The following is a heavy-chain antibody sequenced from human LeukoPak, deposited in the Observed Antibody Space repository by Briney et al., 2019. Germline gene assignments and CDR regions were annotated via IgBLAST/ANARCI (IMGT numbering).Heavy chain of an antibody. CDR3: ARDGNQRSPAY. Sequence: GGSLRLSCATFGFTVRSKYMSCDRQAPGKGLEWVSVIYSGPTTYYADSVKGRFTISRDNSKNTLYLQMNSLRAEDTGVYYCARDGNQRSPAYWGQGTLVTVSS. D-gene: IGHD1-14*01. J-gene: IGHJ4*02. V-gene: IGHV3-66*01. CDR1: GFTVRSKY. CDR2: IYSGPTT.